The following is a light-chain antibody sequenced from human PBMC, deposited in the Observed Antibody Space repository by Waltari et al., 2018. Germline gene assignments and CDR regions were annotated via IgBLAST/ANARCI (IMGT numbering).Light chain of an antibody. Sequence: DVQMTQSPFSLSASVGDRVTITCRASQRIDNFLSWYQQKPGNAPNLLIYGASNLQSGVPSRFSGSGFGTDFTLTITSLQPQDSATYYCQQSYTTSWTFGQGTTVEVK. CDR1: QRIDNF. V-gene: IGKV1-39*01. CDR3: QQSYTTSWT. CDR2: GAS. J-gene: IGKJ1*01.